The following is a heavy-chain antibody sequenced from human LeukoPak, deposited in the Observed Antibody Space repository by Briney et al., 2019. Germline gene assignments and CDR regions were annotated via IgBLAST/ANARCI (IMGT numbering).Heavy chain of an antibody. D-gene: IGHD1-26*01. J-gene: IGHJ4*02. CDR3: ATTRRELLRARYFDY. CDR2: IIPLFGTP. CDR1: GYSFTSNY. V-gene: IGHV1-69*13. Sequence: SVKVSCKASGYSFTSNYIHWVRQAPGQGLEWMGGIIPLFGTPNYAQKFQGRVTIIADESASTAYMELSSLTSEDTAVYYCATTRRELLRARYFDYWGQGTLVTVSS.